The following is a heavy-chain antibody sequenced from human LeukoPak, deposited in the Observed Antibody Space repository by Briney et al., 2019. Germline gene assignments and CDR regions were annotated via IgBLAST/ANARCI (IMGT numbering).Heavy chain of an antibody. J-gene: IGHJ6*03. CDR2: INHSGST. CDR1: GGTFSGYY. V-gene: IGHV4-34*01. D-gene: IGHD4-23*01. CDR3: ARGPYGGNSGIYYYYYMDV. Sequence: KPSETLSLTCAVYGGTFSGYYWRWIRQPPGKGLEWMGEINHSGSTKYNPYLENRVTITVNANKNKFFYKQSSGTGADTAVYYGARGPYGGNSGIYYYYYMDVWGKGTTVTVSS.